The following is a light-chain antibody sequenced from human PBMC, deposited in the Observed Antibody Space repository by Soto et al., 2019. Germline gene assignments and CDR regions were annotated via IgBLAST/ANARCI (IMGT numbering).Light chain of an antibody. V-gene: IGKV1-39*01. J-gene: IGKJ2*01. CDR3: QQGSSTPYT. Sequence: DLQMTQSPSSLSASVGDIVTITCRASQSISSYLNWYQQKPGKAPKLLIYAAYSLESGVPSRFRGSESGTDFALISSSLLPEHCATHYCQQGSSTPYTFGQRTKLDIK. CDR2: AAY. CDR1: QSISSY.